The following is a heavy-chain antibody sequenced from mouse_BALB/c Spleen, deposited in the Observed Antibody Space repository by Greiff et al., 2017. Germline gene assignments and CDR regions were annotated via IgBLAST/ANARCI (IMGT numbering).Heavy chain of an antibody. Sequence: EVHLVESGPGLVKPSQSLSLTCSVTGYSITSGYYWNWIRQFPGNKLEWMGYISYDGSNNYNPSLKNRISITRDTSKNQFFLKLNSVTTEDTATYYCARDRIDYGSSYGYFDVWGAGTTVTVSS. J-gene: IGHJ1*01. CDR3: ARDRIDYGSSYGYFDV. V-gene: IGHV3-6*02. CDR2: ISYDGSN. D-gene: IGHD1-1*01. CDR1: GYSITSGYY.